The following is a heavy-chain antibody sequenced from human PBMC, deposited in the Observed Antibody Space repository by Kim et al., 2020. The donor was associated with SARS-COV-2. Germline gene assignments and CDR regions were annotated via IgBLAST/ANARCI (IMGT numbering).Heavy chain of an antibody. CDR3: ARGPNYSPFDY. Sequence: SGRGRFTIPRDNDKNSLYLQLNSLRAEDTAVYYCARGPNYSPFDYWGQGTLVTVSS. V-gene: IGHV3-7*04. D-gene: IGHD4-4*01. J-gene: IGHJ4*02.